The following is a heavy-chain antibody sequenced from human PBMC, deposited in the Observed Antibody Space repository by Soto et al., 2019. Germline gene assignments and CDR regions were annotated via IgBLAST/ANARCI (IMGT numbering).Heavy chain of an antibody. CDR1: GFTFSNAW. CDR2: IKSKTDGGTT. J-gene: IGHJ4*02. V-gene: IGHV3-15*01. D-gene: IGHD5-18*01. Sequence: EVQVVESGGGLVKPGGSLRLSCAASGFTFSNAWMSWVRLAPGKGLEWVGRIKSKTDGGTTDYVAPVKDRFTISRDDSKDTLYLQMNSLKTEDTAEYYCTSSGYSYAYFRNWGQGTLVTVSS. CDR3: TSSGYSYAYFRN.